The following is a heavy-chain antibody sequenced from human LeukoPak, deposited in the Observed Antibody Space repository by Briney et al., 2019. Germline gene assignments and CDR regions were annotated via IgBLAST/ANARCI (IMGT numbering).Heavy chain of an antibody. D-gene: IGHD3-16*01. CDR3: AKGKITHGAVMTYYFDY. CDR1: GFTFSSYA. CDR2: ISGSGGTT. V-gene: IGHV3-23*01. J-gene: IGHJ4*02. Sequence: GGSLRLSCAASGFTFSSYAMSWVRQAPGKGLEWVSAISGSGGTTYYPDSVKGRFTLSRDNSKNTLFLQMHSLRAEDTAVYYCAKGKITHGAVMTYYFDYWGQGTLVTVSS.